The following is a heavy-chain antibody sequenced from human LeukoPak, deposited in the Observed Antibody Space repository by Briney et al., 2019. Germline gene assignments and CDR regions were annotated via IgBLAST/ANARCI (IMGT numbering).Heavy chain of an antibody. CDR3: EKERAYYDSSGFLRGYYFDY. J-gene: IGHJ4*02. D-gene: IGHD3-22*01. Sequence: GGSLRLSCAASGFTFSSNAMHWVRQAPGKGLEWVAVISYDGNNKYYADSVKGRFTISRDNSKNTLYLQMNSLRAEDTAVYYCEKERAYYDSSGFLRGYYFDYWGQGTLVTVSS. V-gene: IGHV3-30-3*01. CDR1: GFTFSSNA. CDR2: ISYDGNNK.